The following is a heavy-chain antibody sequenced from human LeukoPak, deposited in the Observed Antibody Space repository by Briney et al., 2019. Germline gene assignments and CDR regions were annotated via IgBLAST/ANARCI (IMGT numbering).Heavy chain of an antibody. CDR2: IKQDGSGK. CDR3: ARNRGYYYYYMDV. CDR1: GFTFSSYW. V-gene: IGHV3-7*03. Sequence: PGGSLRLSCAASGFTFSSYWMSWVRQAPGKGLEWVANIKQDGSGKYYVDSVKGRFTISRDNAKNSLYLQMNSLRAEDMAVYYCARNRGYYYYYMDVWAKGTTVTVSS. J-gene: IGHJ6*03.